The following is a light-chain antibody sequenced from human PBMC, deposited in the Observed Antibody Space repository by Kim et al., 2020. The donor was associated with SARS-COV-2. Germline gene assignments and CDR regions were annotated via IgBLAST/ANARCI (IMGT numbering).Light chain of an antibody. Sequence: LSPGERTTLSCRASQVVSNNYLAWYQQKPGQAPSLLIYGASKRTTDFPDRFSGSGSGTDFTLTIDRLEPEDFAVYFCQQYGASPYSFGQGTKLEI. J-gene: IGKJ2*03. CDR1: QVVSNNY. CDR3: QQYGASPYS. V-gene: IGKV3-20*01. CDR2: GAS.